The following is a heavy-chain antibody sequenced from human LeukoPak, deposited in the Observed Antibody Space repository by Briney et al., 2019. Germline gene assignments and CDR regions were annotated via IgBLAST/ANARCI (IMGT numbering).Heavy chain of an antibody. CDR2: ISSSSSYI. J-gene: IGHJ4*02. D-gene: IGHD3-22*01. CDR1: GFTFSSYS. CDR3: ARGSTMIVVVSTIDY. Sequence: GGSLRLSCAASGFTFSSYSMNWVRQAPGKGLEWVSSISSSSSYIYYADSVKGRFTISRDNAKNSLYLQMNSLRAEDTAVYYCARGSTMIVVVSTIDYWGQGTLVTVSS. V-gene: IGHV3-21*01.